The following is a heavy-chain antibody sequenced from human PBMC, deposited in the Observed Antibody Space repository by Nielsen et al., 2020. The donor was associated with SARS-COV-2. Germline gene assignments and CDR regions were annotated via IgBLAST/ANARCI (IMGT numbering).Heavy chain of an antibody. CDR2: IYSAGST. J-gene: IGHJ4*02. Sequence: GGSLRLSCAASGFTVSTNYMTWVRQAPGKGLEWVSVIYSAGSTYYADSVKGRFTISRDNAKNSLYLQMNSLRAEDTAVYYCARDVDYYDSSGYWDYWGQGTLVTVSS. D-gene: IGHD3-22*01. V-gene: IGHV3-53*01. CDR3: ARDVDYYDSSGYWDY. CDR1: GFTVSTNY.